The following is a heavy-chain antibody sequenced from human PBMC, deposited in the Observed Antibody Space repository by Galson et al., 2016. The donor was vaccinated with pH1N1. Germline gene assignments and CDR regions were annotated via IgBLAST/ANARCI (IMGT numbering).Heavy chain of an antibody. D-gene: IGHD6-6*01. CDR2: IIRMFGTP. V-gene: IGHV1-69*13. CDR1: GGTFSKYG. Sequence: SVKVSCKASGGTFSKYGISWVRQAPGQGLEWLGGIIRMFGTPNYAQEFQGRVTITADESTRTAYMELSSLRSEDPAVYYCATGASSSADLLGGYRSYFDYWGHGPLVTVPS. CDR3: ATGASSSADLLGGYRSYFDY. J-gene: IGHJ4*01.